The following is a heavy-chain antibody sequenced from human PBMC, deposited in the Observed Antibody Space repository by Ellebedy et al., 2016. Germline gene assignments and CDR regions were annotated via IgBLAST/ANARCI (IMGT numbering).Heavy chain of an antibody. J-gene: IGHJ4*02. CDR3: VRGDGRGQSGHEG. V-gene: IGHV3-7*01. CDR2: IKQDESEK. Sequence: GESLKISXAASGFTFNIYWMSWVRQAPGKGLEWVAIIKQDESEKYYVDSVKGRFTISRDNAKNSLYLQMNTLRAEDTAVYYCVRGDGRGQSGHEGWGQGTLVTVSS. D-gene: IGHD5-12*01. CDR1: GFTFNIYW.